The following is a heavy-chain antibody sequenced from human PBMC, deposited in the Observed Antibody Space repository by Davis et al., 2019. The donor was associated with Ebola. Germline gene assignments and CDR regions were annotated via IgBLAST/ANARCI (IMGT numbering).Heavy chain of an antibody. D-gene: IGHD6-19*01. J-gene: IGHJ4*02. CDR3: ARRIVVAWGSFYYDH. Sequence: MPSETLSLTCTVSGGFVGSTDFYWSWIRQPPGKGLEWIGYISYSGTSSYNPSLKSRVTISIDTSKYQFSLKLSSVTAADTAVYYCARRIVVAWGSFYYDHWGQGILVTVSS. V-gene: IGHV4-30-4*01. CDR1: GGFVGSTDFY. CDR2: ISYSGTS.